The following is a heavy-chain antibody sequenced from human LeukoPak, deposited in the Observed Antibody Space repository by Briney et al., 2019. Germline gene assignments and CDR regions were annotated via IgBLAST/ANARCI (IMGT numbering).Heavy chain of an antibody. V-gene: IGHV1-69*04. CDR2: IMSLLGVA. D-gene: IGHD3-22*01. J-gene: IGHJ3*02. CDR3: ARVLLSNHYSTDSSGNDAFDI. CDR1: GGTFSSHA. Sequence: SVKFSCKASGGTFSSHAISWVRQAPGQGLEWMGRIMSLLGVAIYAQKFQGRVTITADKSTNTAYLELSSLRSEDTAAYYCARVLLSNHYSTDSSGNDAFDIWGQGTMVTVSS.